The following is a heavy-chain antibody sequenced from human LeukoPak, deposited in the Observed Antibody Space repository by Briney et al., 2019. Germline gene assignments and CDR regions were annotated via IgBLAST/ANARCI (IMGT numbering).Heavy chain of an antibody. CDR3: ARFWYCSGGSCYANFDY. Sequence: SETLSLTCNVSGGSISSSSYYWGWIRQPPGKGLEWIGSIYYSGSTYYNPSLKSRVTISVDTSKNQFSLKLSSVTAADTAVYYCARFWYCSGGSCYANFDYWGQGTLVTVSS. D-gene: IGHD2-15*01. J-gene: IGHJ4*02. V-gene: IGHV4-39*01. CDR2: IYYSGST. CDR1: GGSISSSSYY.